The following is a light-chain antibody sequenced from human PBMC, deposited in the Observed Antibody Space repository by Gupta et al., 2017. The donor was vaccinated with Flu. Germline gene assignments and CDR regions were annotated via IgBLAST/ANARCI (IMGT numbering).Light chain of an antibody. J-gene: IGLJ1*01. CDR3: CSYTRSDTYV. Sequence: QSALTQPASVSGSPGQSITISCTGTSSDVGAYNHVTWYQQHPGKAPRLMIFEVTSRPSGISNRFSGSKSGNTASLTISGLQSEDEADYYCCSYTRSDTYVFGTGTKVTVL. CDR2: EVT. V-gene: IGLV2-14*01. CDR1: SSDVGAYNH.